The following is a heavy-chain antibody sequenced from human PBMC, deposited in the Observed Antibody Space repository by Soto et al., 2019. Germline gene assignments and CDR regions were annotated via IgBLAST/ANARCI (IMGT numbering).Heavy chain of an antibody. CDR3: ARDHYYGLGSYDY. Sequence: SETLSLTCTVSGGSISSGGYYWSWIRQHPGRGLEWTGYIYYSGSTYYNPSLKSRVTISVDTSKNQVSLKLSPVTAADTAVYYCARDHYYGLGSYDYWGQGTLVTVSS. CDR2: IYYSGST. V-gene: IGHV4-31*03. J-gene: IGHJ4*02. D-gene: IGHD3-10*01. CDR1: GGSISSGGYY.